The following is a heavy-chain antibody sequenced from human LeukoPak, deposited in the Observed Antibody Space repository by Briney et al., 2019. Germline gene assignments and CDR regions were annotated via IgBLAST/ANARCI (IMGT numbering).Heavy chain of an antibody. Sequence: GGSLRLSCTVSGFTVSSNSMSWVRQAPGKGLEWVSGINWNGGSTGYADSVKGRFTISRDNAKNSLYLQMNSLRAEDTALYYCARFVVATTGGFDYWGQGTLVTVSS. V-gene: IGHV3-20*04. CDR2: INWNGGST. D-gene: IGHD5-12*01. CDR3: ARFVVATTGGFDY. CDR1: GFTVSSNS. J-gene: IGHJ4*02.